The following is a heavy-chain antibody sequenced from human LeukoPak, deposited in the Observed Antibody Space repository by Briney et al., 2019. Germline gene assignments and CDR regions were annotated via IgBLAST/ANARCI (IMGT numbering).Heavy chain of an antibody. Sequence: PGGSLRLSCVVSGVTFSNFAMSWVRQAPGKGLQWVSGVSGSGANTYYTDSVKGRFTISRDNSKNTLYLQMNSLRAEDTAVYYCARERPYYDEPEYAFDIWGQGTMVTVSS. D-gene: IGHD3-22*01. CDR3: ARERPYYDEPEYAFDI. CDR2: VSGSGANT. V-gene: IGHV3-23*01. CDR1: GVTFSNFA. J-gene: IGHJ3*02.